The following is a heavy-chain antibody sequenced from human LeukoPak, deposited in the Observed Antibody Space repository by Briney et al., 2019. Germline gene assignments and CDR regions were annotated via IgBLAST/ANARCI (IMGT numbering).Heavy chain of an antibody. J-gene: IGHJ5*02. V-gene: IGHV3-20*01. CDR3: ARDAPPYGSGSYQRFDP. CDR2: INWNGGST. CDR1: GFTFDDYG. Sequence: GRSLRLSCAASGFTFDDYGMSWVRQAPGKGLEWVSGINWNGGSTGYADSVKGRFTISRDNAKNSLYLQMNSLRAEDTALYHCARDAPPYGSGSYQRFDPWGQGTLVTVSS. D-gene: IGHD3-10*01.